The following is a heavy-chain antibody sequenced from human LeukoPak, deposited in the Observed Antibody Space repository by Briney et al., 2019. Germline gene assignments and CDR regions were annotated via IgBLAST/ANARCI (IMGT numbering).Heavy chain of an antibody. V-gene: IGHV3-7*03. Sequence: PGGSLRLSCAASGFTFSRCWMTWVRQAPGKGLEWVANIKEDGTKENYVDSVKGRFTIFRDNAKNLLFLQMNSLRAEDTAVYYCATPLDYYDSSGYHQGGGWGQGTLVTVSS. CDR3: ATPLDYYDSSGYHQGGG. D-gene: IGHD3-22*01. J-gene: IGHJ4*02. CDR2: IKEDGTKE. CDR1: GFTFSRCW.